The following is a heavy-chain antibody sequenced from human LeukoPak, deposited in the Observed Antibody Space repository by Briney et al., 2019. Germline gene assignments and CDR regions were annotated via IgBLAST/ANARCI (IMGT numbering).Heavy chain of an antibody. J-gene: IGHJ6*02. D-gene: IGHD1-26*01. CDR2: IKSNSETI. CDR1: GFVFSSYS. Sequence: GGSLRLSCEASGFVFSSYSMNWVRQAPGKGLEWVAYIKSNSETIQYADSVKGRFTISRDNAKNSLYLQMNSLRAEDTAVYYCARDLKELLVVGIYYYYGMDVWGQGTTVNVSS. V-gene: IGHV3-48*04. CDR3: ARDLKELLVVGIYYYYGMDV.